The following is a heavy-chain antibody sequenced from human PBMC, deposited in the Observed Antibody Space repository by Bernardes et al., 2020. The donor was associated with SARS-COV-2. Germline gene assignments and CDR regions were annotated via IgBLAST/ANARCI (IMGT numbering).Heavy chain of an antibody. V-gene: IGHV3-74*01. Sequence: GGTLRLSCLVTGLTFSGYWMHWVRQVPGKGPMWVARINCDGMSTSYADSEEGRFTVSRDNAKNALFLQMNSLRADDTAVYYCARARLLYSIFDAFDIWGQGTLVSVSS. D-gene: IGHD2-21*01. CDR3: ARARLLYSIFDAFDI. J-gene: IGHJ3*02. CDR1: GLTFSGYW. CDR2: INCDGMST.